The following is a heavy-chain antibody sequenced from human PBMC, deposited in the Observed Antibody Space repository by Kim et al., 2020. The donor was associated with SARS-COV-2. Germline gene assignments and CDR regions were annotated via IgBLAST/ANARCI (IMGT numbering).Heavy chain of an antibody. V-gene: IGHV4-59*01. CDR2: IYYTGST. Sequence: SETLSLTCTVSGGSISSYYWSWIRQPPGKGLELIGYIYYTGSTNYNPSLKSRVTISIDTSKKQFSLKLNSVTAADTAVYYCVRLGREYGSGSPGWFDPWGQGTLVTVSS. CDR3: VRLGREYGSGSPGWFDP. D-gene: IGHD3-10*01. CDR1: GGSISSYY. J-gene: IGHJ5*02.